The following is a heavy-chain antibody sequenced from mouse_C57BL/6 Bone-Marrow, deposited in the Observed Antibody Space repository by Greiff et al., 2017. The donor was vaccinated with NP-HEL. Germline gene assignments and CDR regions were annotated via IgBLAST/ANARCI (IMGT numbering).Heavy chain of an antibody. CDR3: ARPRFAY. CDR1: GFTFSDYG. CDR2: ISSGSSTI. J-gene: IGHJ3*01. Sequence: EVMLVESGGGLVKPGGSLKLSCAASGFTFSDYGMHWVRQAPEKGLEWVAYISSGSSTIYYADTVKGRFTISRDNAKNTLFLQRTSLRSEDTAMYYCARPRFAYWGQGTLVTVSA. V-gene: IGHV5-17*01.